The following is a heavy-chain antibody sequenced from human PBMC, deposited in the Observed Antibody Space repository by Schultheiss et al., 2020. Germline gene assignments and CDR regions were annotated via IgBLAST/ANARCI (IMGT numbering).Heavy chain of an antibody. J-gene: IGHJ6*02. CDR2: ISSSSSYI. CDR1: GFTVSSNY. Sequence: WGSLRLSCAASGFTVSSNYMSWVRQAPGKGLEWVSSISSSSSYIYYADSVKGRFTISRDNAKNSLYLQMNSLRAEDTAVYYCARDGHYDFWGGYYPYYYYYYGMDVWGQGTTVTRLL. CDR3: ARDGHYDFWGGYYPYYYYYYGMDV. V-gene: IGHV3-21*01. D-gene: IGHD3-3*01.